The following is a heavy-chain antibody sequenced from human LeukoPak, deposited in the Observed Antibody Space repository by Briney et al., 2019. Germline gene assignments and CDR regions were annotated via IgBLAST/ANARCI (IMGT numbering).Heavy chain of an antibody. J-gene: IGHJ4*02. D-gene: IGHD6-6*01. Sequence: QPGGSLRLSCAASGFTFNTYAMSWVRQAPGKGLEWVSRISGSSDNTYYADSVKGRFTISRDNSKNTLYLQMNSLRAEDTAVYYCAKAKQLANFDYWGQGTLVTVSS. CDR2: ISGSSDNT. CDR1: GFTFNTYA. CDR3: AKAKQLANFDY. V-gene: IGHV3-23*01.